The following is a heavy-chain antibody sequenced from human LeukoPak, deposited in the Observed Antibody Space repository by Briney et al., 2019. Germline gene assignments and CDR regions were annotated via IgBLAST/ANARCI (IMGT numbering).Heavy chain of an antibody. J-gene: IGHJ5*02. V-gene: IGHV3-7*01. CDR1: GFTFTTYW. CDR2: IKQDGSEQ. CDR3: ASPLMYYYGSETYFWFDP. D-gene: IGHD3-10*01. Sequence: GGSLRLSCAASGFTFTTYWMGWGRQAPGKGLEWVANIKQDGSEQYYVDSVKGRFTISRDNAKNSLSLQMNSLRAEDTAVYYCASPLMYYYGSETYFWFDPWGQGTLATVSS.